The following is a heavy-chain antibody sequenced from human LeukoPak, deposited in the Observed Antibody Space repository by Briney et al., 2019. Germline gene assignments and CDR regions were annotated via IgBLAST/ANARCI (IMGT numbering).Heavy chain of an antibody. V-gene: IGHV3-66*01. D-gene: IGHD4-17*01. CDR3: ARDPYGDYGLD. CDR2: IYSGGTT. J-gene: IGHJ4*02. CDR1: GFTVSSNY. Sequence: PGGSLRLSCAASGFTVSSNYMSWVRQAPGKGLEWVSLIYSGGTTYYADSVKGRFTISRDNSKNTLYLQMNSLRAEDTAVYYCARDPYGDYGLDWGQGTLVTVSS.